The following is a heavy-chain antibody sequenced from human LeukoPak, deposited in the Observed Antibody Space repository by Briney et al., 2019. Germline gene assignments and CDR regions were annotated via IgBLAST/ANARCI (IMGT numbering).Heavy chain of an antibody. J-gene: IGHJ4*02. V-gene: IGHV3-23*01. CDR3: ARPDCSSTSCYTLEY. CDR1: GFTFRSYT. D-gene: IGHD2-2*02. CDR2: ISDSGDTT. Sequence: GGSLRLSCAASGFTFRSYTMRWVRQAPGKGLEWVSGISDSGDTTDYADSVKGRFTISRDNAKNILYLQMNSLRAEDTAVYYCARPDCSSTSCYTLEYWGQGSLVTVSS.